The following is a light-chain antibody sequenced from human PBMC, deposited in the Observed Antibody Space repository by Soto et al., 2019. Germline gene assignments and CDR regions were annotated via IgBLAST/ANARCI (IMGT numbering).Light chain of an antibody. CDR3: SSYAGSDNLA. Sequence: QFALTEPPSASGSTGQSVTISCTGTSSDIGGYDYVSWYQQHPGKAPKLIIYEVTKRPSGVPDRFSSSKSGNTASLTVSGLHTDDEADYYCSSYAGSDNLAFGGGTKLTVL. V-gene: IGLV2-8*01. CDR1: SSDIGGYDY. CDR2: EVT. J-gene: IGLJ2*01.